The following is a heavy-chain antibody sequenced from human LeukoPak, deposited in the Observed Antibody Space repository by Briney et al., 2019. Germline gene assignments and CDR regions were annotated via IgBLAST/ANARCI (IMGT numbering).Heavy chain of an antibody. V-gene: IGHV3-11*01. J-gene: IGHJ4*02. Sequence: KPGGSLRLSCAASGFTFSDYYMSWIRQAPGKGLEWVSYISSSGSTIYYADSVKGRFTISRDNAKNSLYLQMNSLRAEDTAVYYCARDLIYGSGSYYDTDYDYWGQGTLVTVSS. CDR1: GFTFSDYY. CDR2: ISSSGSTI. CDR3: ARDLIYGSGSYYDTDYDY. D-gene: IGHD3-10*01.